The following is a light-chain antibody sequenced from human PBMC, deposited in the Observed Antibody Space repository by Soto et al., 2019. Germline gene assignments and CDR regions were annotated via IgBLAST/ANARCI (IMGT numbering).Light chain of an antibody. CDR1: QSVNYSY. V-gene: IGKV3-20*01. J-gene: IGKJ4*01. CDR2: GAS. Sequence: EMVLTQSPGTPPLSPGERATLSCRASQSVNYSYLAWYQQKPGQAPRLLIYGASSRATGIPGRFSGSGSGTDFTLTISRLEPEDFAVYYCQQYGSSPLTFGGGTKVEIK. CDR3: QQYGSSPLT.